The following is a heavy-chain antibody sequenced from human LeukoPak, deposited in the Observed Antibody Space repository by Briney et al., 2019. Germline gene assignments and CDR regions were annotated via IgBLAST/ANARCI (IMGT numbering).Heavy chain of an antibody. CDR3: ASSGSYRFDY. CDR2: ITASGIAM. D-gene: IGHD1-26*01. V-gene: IGHV3-48*02. Sequence: GGSLRLSCAASGFTFSSYSMNWVRQAPGKGLEWVSHITASGIAMFYADSVKGRFTISRDNAKNSLYLQMNSLKDEDTAVYYCASSGSYRFDYWGQGTLVTVSS. CDR1: GFTFSSYS. J-gene: IGHJ4*02.